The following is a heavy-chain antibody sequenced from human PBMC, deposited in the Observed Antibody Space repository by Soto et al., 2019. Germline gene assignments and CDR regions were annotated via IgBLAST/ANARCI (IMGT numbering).Heavy chain of an antibody. CDR3: TGITWFRGMDV. Sequence: SQTLSLTCVISGDSVSSNSDGWNWIRQSPSRGLEWLGRTYYKSKWNNDYALSVKSRITINPDTSKNQFSLHLYSVTPEDTAVYYCTGITWFRGMDVWGQGTPVTVSS. D-gene: IGHD3-10*01. CDR2: TYYKSKWNN. J-gene: IGHJ6*02. CDR1: GDSVSSNSDG. V-gene: IGHV6-1*01.